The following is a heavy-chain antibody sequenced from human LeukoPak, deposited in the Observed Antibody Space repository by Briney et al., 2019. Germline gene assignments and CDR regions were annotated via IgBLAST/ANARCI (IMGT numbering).Heavy chain of an antibody. CDR3: ARNFLVEYVWGSSYPESWDY. CDR2: IYYSGST. J-gene: IGHJ4*02. D-gene: IGHD3-16*01. CDR1: GGSISSYH. Sequence: SETLSLTCTVSGGSISSYHWSWIRQPPGKGLECIGYIYYSGSTHYNPSLKSRVTISVDTSKNQFSLKLSSVTAADTAVYYCARNFLVEYVWGSSYPESWDYWGQGTLVTVSS. V-gene: IGHV4-59*01.